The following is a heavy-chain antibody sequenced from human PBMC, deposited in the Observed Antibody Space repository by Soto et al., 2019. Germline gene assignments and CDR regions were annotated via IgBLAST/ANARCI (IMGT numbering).Heavy chain of an antibody. D-gene: IGHD3-22*01. J-gene: IGHJ4*02. CDR3: ATYYTDSSGYFDH. Sequence: ASVKVSCKASGYIFTGNYMHWVRQAPGQGLEYMGWINPNNGATNYAQNFQGRVTMTWDTSISTAYMEVRRLRSDETAVYYCATYYTDSSGYFDHWGQGTLVTVSS. CDR2: INPNNGAT. V-gene: IGHV1-2*02. CDR1: GYIFTGNY.